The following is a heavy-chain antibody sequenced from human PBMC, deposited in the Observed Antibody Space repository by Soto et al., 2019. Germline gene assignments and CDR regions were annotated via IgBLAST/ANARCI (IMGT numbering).Heavy chain of an antibody. CDR3: ARTMIVVVITSNDAFDI. D-gene: IGHD3-22*01. V-gene: IGHV3-7*03. CDR1: GFTFSSYW. CDR2: IKQDGSEK. Sequence: PGGSLRLSCAASGFTFSSYWMSWVRQAPGKGLEWVANIKQDGSEKYYVDSVEGRFTISRDNAKNSLYLQMNSLRAEDTAVYYCARTMIVVVITSNDAFDIWGQGTMVTVSS. J-gene: IGHJ3*02.